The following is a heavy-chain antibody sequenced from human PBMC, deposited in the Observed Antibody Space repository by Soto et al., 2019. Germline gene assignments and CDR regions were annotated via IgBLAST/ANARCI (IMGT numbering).Heavy chain of an antibody. D-gene: IGHD4-17*01. CDR2: IIPIFGTA. Sequence: QVQLVQSGAEVKKPGSSVKVSCKASGGTFSSYAISWVRQAPGQGLEWMGGIIPIFGTANYAQKFQGRVTITEDESTSTSYMELSSLTSEDTAVYYFARNYGGNSYYYYGMYVWGQGNTVTVSS. CDR3: ARNYGGNSYYYYGMYV. V-gene: IGHV1-69*12. CDR1: GGTFSSYA. J-gene: IGHJ6*02.